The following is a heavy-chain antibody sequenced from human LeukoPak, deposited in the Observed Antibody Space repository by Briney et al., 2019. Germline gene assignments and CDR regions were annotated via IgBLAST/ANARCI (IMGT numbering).Heavy chain of an antibody. CDR2: IRYSGRT. CDR1: DGSINSDF. D-gene: IGHD6-19*01. Sequence: SETLSLTCTASDGSINSDFWTWNRQPPGKGLEWIGYIRYSGRTSYNPSLKSRVSISIDTSKNLFSLKLRSVTTADTAIYYCARIPDVSGWPFDYWGQGTLVTVSS. V-gene: IGHV4-59*01. J-gene: IGHJ4*02. CDR3: ARIPDVSGWPFDY.